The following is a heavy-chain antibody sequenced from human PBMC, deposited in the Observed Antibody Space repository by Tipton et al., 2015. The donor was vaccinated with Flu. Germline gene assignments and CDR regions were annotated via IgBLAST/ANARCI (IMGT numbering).Heavy chain of an antibody. CDR3: ARGARRRRIVVAPPLYYFDY. V-gene: IGHV4-34*01. D-gene: IGHD3-22*01. CDR1: GGSFSGYY. J-gene: IGHJ4*02. CDR2: INHSGST. Sequence: TLSLTCAVYGGSFSGYYWSWIRQPPGKGLEWIGEINHSGSTNYNPSLKSRVTISVDTSKNQFSLKLSSVTAADTAVYYCARGARRRRIVVAPPLYYFDYWGQGTLVTVSS.